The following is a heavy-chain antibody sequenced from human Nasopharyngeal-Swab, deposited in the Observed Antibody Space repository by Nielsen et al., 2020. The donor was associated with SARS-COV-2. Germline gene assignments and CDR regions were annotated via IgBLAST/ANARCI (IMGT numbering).Heavy chain of an antibody. CDR3: ATSPPGDGDYVIGY. V-gene: IGHV1-24*01. J-gene: IGHJ4*02. CDR1: GYTLTELS. D-gene: IGHD4-17*01. CDR2: FDPEDGET. Sequence: ASVKVSCKVSGYTLTELSMHWVRQAPGKGLEWMGGFDPEDGETIYAQKFQGGVTMTEDTSTDTAYMELSSLRSEDTAVYYCATSPPGDGDYVIGYWGQGTLVTVSS.